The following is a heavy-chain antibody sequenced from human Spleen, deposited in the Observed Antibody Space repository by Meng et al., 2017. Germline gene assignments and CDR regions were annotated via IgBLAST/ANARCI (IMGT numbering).Heavy chain of an antibody. CDR1: GFIFSYSW. J-gene: IGHJ4*02. D-gene: IGHD5-12*01. CDR3: VRDKGLATPFDY. CDR2: IKADGSIT. Sequence: EVQLVESGGELVQPGGSLRLSCAASGFIFSYSWMHWVRQVPGKGLEWVSLIKADGSITNYADSVKGRFTVSRDNAKNTLYLQMNSLRAEDTAVYYCVRDKGLATPFDYWGQGTLVTVSS. V-gene: IGHV3-74*01.